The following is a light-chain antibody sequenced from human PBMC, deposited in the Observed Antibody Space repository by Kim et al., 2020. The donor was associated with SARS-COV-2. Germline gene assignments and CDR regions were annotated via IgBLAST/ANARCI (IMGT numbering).Light chain of an antibody. V-gene: IGLV1-40*01. Sequence: QSVLTQPPSVSGAPGQRVTISCTGNSSNIGAGYDVHWYQQLPRTAPKLLIYGNSNRPSGVPDRFSSSKSGTSASLAITGLQAEDEADYYCQSYDSSLSGSVFGGGTQLTVL. J-gene: IGLJ3*02. CDR2: GNS. CDR1: SSNIGAGYD. CDR3: QSYDSSLSGSV.